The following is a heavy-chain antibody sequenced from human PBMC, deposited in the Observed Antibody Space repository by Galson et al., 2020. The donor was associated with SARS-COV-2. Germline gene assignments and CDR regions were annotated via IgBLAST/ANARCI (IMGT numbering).Heavy chain of an antibody. CDR2: ISAYNGNT. Sequence: ASVKVSCKASGYTFTSYGISWVRQAPGQGLEWMGWISAYNGNTNYAQKLQGRVTMTTDTSTSTAYMELRSLRSDDTAVYYCARVLASRDQLPKKDFDYWGQGTLVTVSS. V-gene: IGHV1-18*01. CDR1: GYTFTSYG. CDR3: ARVLASRDQLPKKDFDY. D-gene: IGHD2-2*01. J-gene: IGHJ4*02.